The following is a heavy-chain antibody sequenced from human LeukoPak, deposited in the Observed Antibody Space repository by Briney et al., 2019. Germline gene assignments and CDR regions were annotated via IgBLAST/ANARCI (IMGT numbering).Heavy chain of an antibody. CDR3: VRRAVSGEEALDFDY. CDR1: GFTFSSYG. J-gene: IGHJ4*02. CDR2: ISSRSSYI. D-gene: IGHD6-19*01. Sequence: KPGGSLRLSCAASGFTFSSYGMHWVRQAPGKGLEWVASISSRSSYIYYGGSVKGRFTVSRDNARNSVYLQMNSLRVEDTAVYYCVRRAVSGEEALDFDYWGQGTLVTVSS. V-gene: IGHV3-21*01.